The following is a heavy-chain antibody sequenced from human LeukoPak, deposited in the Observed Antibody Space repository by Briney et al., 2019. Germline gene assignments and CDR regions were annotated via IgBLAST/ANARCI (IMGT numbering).Heavy chain of an antibody. J-gene: IGHJ4*02. CDR2: IYPGDSDT. CDR1: GYTSTSYW. CDR3: ARVAAAGTHFDY. Sequence: GESLKISCKGSGYTSTSYWIGWVRQMPGKGLEWMGIIYPGDSDTRYSPSFQGQVTISADKSISTAYLRWRSLKASDTAMYYCARVAAAGTHFDYWGQGTLVTVSS. V-gene: IGHV5-51*01. D-gene: IGHD6-13*01.